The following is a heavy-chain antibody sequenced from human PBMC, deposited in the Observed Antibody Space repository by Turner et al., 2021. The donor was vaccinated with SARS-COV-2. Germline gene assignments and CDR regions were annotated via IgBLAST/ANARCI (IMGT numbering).Heavy chain of an antibody. J-gene: IGHJ5*02. Sequence: EMQLVESGGGFVQPGGSLRLSCAASGFTVSSHYMSWVRQAPGKGLEWVSVIYSGGSTYYADSVKGRFTISRDNSKNTLHLQMNSLRAEDTAVYYCATDLKGGRGPWGQGTLVTVSS. CDR3: ATDLKGGRGP. CDR2: IYSGGST. CDR1: GFTVSSHY. D-gene: IGHD1-26*01. V-gene: IGHV3-66*02.